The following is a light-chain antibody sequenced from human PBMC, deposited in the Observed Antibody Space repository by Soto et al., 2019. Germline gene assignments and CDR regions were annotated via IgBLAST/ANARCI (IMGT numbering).Light chain of an antibody. CDR2: KAA. Sequence: DIQMTQSPSTLSASVGDRVTITCRASQTISSWLAWYQQKPGKAPKLLIYKAAALESGVPSRFSGSGFWTEFTLTISSLQPDDFATYYCQQYNGNSLTFGGGTKVEI. CDR3: QQYNGNSLT. J-gene: IGKJ4*01. CDR1: QTISSW. V-gene: IGKV1-5*03.